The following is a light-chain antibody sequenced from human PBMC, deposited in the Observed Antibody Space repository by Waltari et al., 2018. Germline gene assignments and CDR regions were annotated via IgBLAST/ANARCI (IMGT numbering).Light chain of an antibody. CDR1: TRHIGGYTY. J-gene: IGLJ3*02. V-gene: IGLV2-8*01. CDR2: EVT. Sequence: QSALTQPPSAYGSPGQSVTISCTVPTRHIGGYTYVSWYQQHPGKVPKLMIYEVTKRPSGVTDRFSGSKSGNTASLTVSGLQAEDEADYYCCSYVGSNNDVFGGGSKLTVL. CDR3: CSYVGSNNDV.